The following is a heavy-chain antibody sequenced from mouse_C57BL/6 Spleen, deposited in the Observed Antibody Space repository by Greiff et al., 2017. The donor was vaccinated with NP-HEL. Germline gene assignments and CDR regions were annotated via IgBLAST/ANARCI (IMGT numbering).Heavy chain of an antibody. D-gene: IGHD2-4*01. Sequence: QVTLKESGPGILQPSQTLSLTCSFSGFSLSTFGMGVGWIRQPSGTGLEWLAHIWWDDDKYYNPSLKCRLTISKDTSINHVFLKIANVDTAATATYDCARIPRLRRVYFDVWGTGTTVTVSS. CDR2: IWWDDDK. CDR1: GFSLSTFGMG. V-gene: IGHV8-8*01. J-gene: IGHJ1*03. CDR3: ARIPRLRRVYFDV.